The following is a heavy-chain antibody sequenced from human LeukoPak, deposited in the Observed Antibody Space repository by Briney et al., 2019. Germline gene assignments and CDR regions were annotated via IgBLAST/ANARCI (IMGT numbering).Heavy chain of an antibody. CDR2: IYHSGST. D-gene: IGHD3-3*01. Sequence: PSETLSLTCTVSGYSISSGYYWGWIRQPPGKGLEWIGSIYHSGSTYYNPSLKSRVTISVDTSKNQFSLKLSSVTAADTAVYYCARGPLAGVVSDYWGQGTLVTVSS. J-gene: IGHJ4*02. CDR1: GYSISSGYY. CDR3: ARGPLAGVVSDY. V-gene: IGHV4-38-2*02.